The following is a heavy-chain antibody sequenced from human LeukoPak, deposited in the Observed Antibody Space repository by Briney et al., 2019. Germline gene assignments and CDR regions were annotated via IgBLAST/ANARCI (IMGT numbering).Heavy chain of an antibody. J-gene: IGHJ4*02. CDR3: ARHVGSSRYYFDY. D-gene: IGHD6-13*01. CDR2: IHYSGNT. V-gene: IGHV4-39*01. Sequence: SETLSLTCTVSGGSISSSSYYWGWIRRPLGKGLEWIGSIHYSGNTDYNPSLKSRVTISVDTSKNQFCLKLRSVTAADTAVYYCARHVGSSRYYFDYWGQGTLVTVSS. CDR1: GGSISSSSYY.